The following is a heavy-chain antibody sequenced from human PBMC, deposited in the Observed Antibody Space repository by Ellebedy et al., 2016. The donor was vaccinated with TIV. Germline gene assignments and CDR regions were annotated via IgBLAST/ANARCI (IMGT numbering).Heavy chain of an antibody. Sequence: GESLKISXAASGFTFDDYTMHWVRQAPGKGLEWVAVIWYDGSNKYYADSVKGRFTISRDNSKNTLYLQMNSLRAEDTAVYYCARDAGTGAFDIWGQGTMVTVSS. D-gene: IGHD1-1*01. V-gene: IGHV3-33*08. CDR1: GFTFDDYT. CDR2: IWYDGSNK. J-gene: IGHJ3*02. CDR3: ARDAGTGAFDI.